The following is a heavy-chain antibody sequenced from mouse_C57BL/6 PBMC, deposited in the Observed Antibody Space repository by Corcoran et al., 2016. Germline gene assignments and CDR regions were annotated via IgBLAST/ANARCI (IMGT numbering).Heavy chain of an antibody. D-gene: IGHD2-1*01. J-gene: IGHJ4*01. Sequence: EVQLQQSVAELVRPGASVKLSCTASGFNIKNTYMHWVKQRPEQGLEWIGRIDPANGNTKYAPKFQGKATITADTSSNTAYLQLSILTSEDTAIYSCAREDYYGTNWDGDYYAMDYWGQGTSVTVSS. CDR3: AREDYYGTNWDGDYYAMDY. V-gene: IGHV14-3*01. CDR1: GFNIKNTY. CDR2: IDPANGNT.